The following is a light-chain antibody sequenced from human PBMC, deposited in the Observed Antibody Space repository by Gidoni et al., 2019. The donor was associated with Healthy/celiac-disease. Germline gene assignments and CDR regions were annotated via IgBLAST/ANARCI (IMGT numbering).Light chain of an antibody. V-gene: IGKV1-5*03. CDR1: QSSSSW. CDR2: KAS. CDR3: QQYNSYPLT. Sequence: DIQMTQSPSTLSASVGDRVTITCRASQSSSSWLAWYQQKQGKAPKLLIYKASSLESGVTSRFSGSGSGTEFTLTISSLQPDDFATYYCQQYNSYPLTFGGGTKVEIK. J-gene: IGKJ4*01.